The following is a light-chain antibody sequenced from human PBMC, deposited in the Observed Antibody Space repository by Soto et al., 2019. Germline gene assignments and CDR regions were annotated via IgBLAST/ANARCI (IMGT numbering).Light chain of an antibody. V-gene: IGLV2-14*01. J-gene: IGLJ1*01. CDR2: DDS. CDR1: SSDVGGYNY. CDR3: SSYTSSSTPDV. Sequence: QSALTQPASVSGSPGQSITISCTGTSSDVGGYNYVSWYQQHPGKAKKLMIYDDSNRPSGVSNRFSGSKSGKTASLTISGLQAEDEADYYCSSYTSSSTPDVFGTGTKVTVL.